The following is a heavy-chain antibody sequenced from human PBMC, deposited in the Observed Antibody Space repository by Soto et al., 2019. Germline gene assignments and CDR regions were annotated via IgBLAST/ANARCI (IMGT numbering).Heavy chain of an antibody. D-gene: IGHD3-10*01. J-gene: IGHJ4*02. Sequence: GASVKVSCKASGYTFTSYDINWVRQATGQGLEWMGWMNPNSGNTGYAQKFQGRVTMTRNTSISTAYMELSSLRSEDTAVYYCARGGPITMVRAEYPSWYYFDYWGQGTLVTVSS. CDR3: ARGGPITMVRAEYPSWYYFDY. V-gene: IGHV1-8*01. CDR1: GYTFTSYD. CDR2: MNPNSGNT.